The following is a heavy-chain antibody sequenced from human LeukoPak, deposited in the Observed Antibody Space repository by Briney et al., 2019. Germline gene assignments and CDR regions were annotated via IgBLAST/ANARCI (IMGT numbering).Heavy chain of an antibody. CDR1: GFTFSSYG. CDR2: IRYDGSNK. D-gene: IGHD6-19*01. CDR3: ARDGYSSGWYPGY. J-gene: IGHJ4*02. V-gene: IGHV3-33*01. Sequence: GGSLRLSCAASGFTFSSYGMHWVRQAPGKGLEWVAVIRYDGSNKYYADFVKGRFTISRDNSKNTLYLQMNSLRAEDTAVYYCARDGYSSGWYPGYWGQGTLGTVSS.